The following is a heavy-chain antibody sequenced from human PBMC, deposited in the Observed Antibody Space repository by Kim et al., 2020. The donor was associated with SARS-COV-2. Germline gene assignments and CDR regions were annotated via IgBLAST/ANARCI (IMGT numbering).Heavy chain of an antibody. CDR1: GFTFSSYE. J-gene: IGHJ2*01. V-gene: IGHV3-48*03. CDR3: ARGRSVVVTGYFDL. Sequence: GGSLRLSCAASGFTFSSYEMNWVRQAPGKGLEWVSYISSSGSTIYYADSVKGRFTISRDNAKNSLYLQMNSLRAEDTAVYYCARGRSVVVTGYFDLWGRGTLVTVSS. CDR2: ISSSGSTI. D-gene: IGHD2-21*02.